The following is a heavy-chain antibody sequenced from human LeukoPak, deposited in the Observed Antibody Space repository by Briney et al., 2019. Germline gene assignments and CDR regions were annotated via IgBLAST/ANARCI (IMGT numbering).Heavy chain of an antibody. Sequence: ASVKVSCKASGGTFSSYAISWVRQAPGQGLEWMGGIIPIFGTANYAQKFQGRVTITADESTSTAYMELSSLRSEDTAVYYCARAGAYDFWSGNLDSLDYWGQGTLVTVSS. CDR1: GGTFSSYA. D-gene: IGHD3-3*01. J-gene: IGHJ4*02. CDR2: IIPIFGTA. V-gene: IGHV1-69*01. CDR3: ARAGAYDFWSGNLDSLDY.